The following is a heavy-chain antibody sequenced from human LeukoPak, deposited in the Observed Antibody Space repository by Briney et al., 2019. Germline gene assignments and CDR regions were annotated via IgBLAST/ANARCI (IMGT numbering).Heavy chain of an antibody. V-gene: IGHV1-18*01. D-gene: IGHD5-18*01. CDR2: ISAYNGNT. CDR1: GYTFTSYG. Sequence: ASVKVSCKASGYTFTSYGISWVRQAPGQGLEWMGWISAYNGNTNYAQKLQGRVTMATDTSTSTAYMELRSLRSDDTAVYYCARRYSYGSYYYYYYMDVWGKGTTVTVSS. CDR3: ARRYSYGSYYYYYYMDV. J-gene: IGHJ6*03.